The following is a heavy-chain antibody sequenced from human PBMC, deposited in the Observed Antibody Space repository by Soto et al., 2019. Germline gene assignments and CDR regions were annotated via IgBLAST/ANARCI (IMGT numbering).Heavy chain of an antibody. J-gene: IGHJ4*02. Sequence: EVQLLESGGGLVQPGGSLRLSCVASGFNFNFYAMNWVRQAPGKGLEWVAAISGSGFSTFYSDSVKGRFTISRDNPKRTLYLEMNTLRAEDAAVYYCAKDRIQDCTSICCYRGGDSWGQGTQVTVSS. CDR2: ISGSGFST. D-gene: IGHD2-2*01. CDR1: GFNFNFYA. CDR3: AKDRIQDCTSICCYRGGDS. V-gene: IGHV3-23*01.